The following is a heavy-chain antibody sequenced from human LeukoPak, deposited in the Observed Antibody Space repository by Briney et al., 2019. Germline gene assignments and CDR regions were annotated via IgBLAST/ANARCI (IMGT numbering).Heavy chain of an antibody. V-gene: IGHV3-74*01. CDR3: ARAEGYGYRHYFDF. CDR2: INTDGSST. Sequence: GGSLRLSCAASGFTFSSYWMHWVRQAPGKGLVWVSRINTDGSSTSYADSVKGRFTISRDNAKNTLYLQMNSLRAEDTAVYYCARAEGYGYRHYFDFWGRGTLVTVSS. D-gene: IGHD5-24*01. CDR1: GFTFSSYW. J-gene: IGHJ4*02.